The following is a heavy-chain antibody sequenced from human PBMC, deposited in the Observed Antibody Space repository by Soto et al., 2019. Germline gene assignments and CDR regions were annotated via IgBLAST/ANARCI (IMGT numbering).Heavy chain of an antibody. CDR3: ARDKLPYYDIFTGLSPLSDYRLAV. V-gene: IGHV1-2*04. Sequence: GASVKVSCKASGYTFTGYYMHWVRQAPGQGLEWMGWINPNSGGTNYAQKFQGWVTMTRDTSISTAYMELSRLRSDDTAVYYCARDKLPYYDIFTGLSPLSDYRLAVCGQGTSVPGSS. D-gene: IGHD3-9*01. CDR2: INPNSGGT. CDR1: GYTFTGYY. J-gene: IGHJ6*02.